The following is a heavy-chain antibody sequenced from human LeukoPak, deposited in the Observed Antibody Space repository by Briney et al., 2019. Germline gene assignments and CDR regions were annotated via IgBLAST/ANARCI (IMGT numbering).Heavy chain of an antibody. Sequence: ASVKVSCKASGYTLTGYYMHWVRQAPGQGLEWMGWINPNSGGTNYAQKFQGRVTMTRDTSISTAYMELSRLRSDDTAVYYCATRGDSSGLPSYDYWGQGTLVTVSS. CDR1: GYTLTGYY. J-gene: IGHJ4*02. D-gene: IGHD3-22*01. CDR2: INPNSGGT. V-gene: IGHV1-2*02. CDR3: ATRGDSSGLPSYDY.